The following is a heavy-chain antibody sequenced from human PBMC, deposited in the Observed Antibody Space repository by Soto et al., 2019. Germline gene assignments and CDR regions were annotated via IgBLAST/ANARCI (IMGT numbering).Heavy chain of an antibody. CDR1: GGSISSGGYY. J-gene: IGHJ4*02. CDR3: ARSAIKITATAADFDY. Sequence: LSLTCTVSGGSISSGGYYWSWIRQHPGKGLEWIGYIYYSGSTYYNPSLKSRVTISVDTSKNQFSLKLSSVTAADTAVYYCARSAIKITATAADFDYWRQATLVTVS. D-gene: IGHD1-20*01. V-gene: IGHV4-31*03. CDR2: IYYSGST.